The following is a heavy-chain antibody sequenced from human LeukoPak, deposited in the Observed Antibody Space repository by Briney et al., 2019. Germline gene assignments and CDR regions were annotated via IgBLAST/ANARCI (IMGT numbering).Heavy chain of an antibody. D-gene: IGHD6-13*01. CDR3: AKTRPLDSSSWSHGDY. CDR1: GGSVSSGSYY. CDR2: IYYSGST. Sequence: SETLSLTCTVSGGSVSSGSYYWSWIRQPPGKGLEWIGYIYYSGSTNYNPSLKSRVTISVDTSKIQFSLKLSSVTAADTAVYYCAKTRPLDSSSWSHGDYWGQGTLVTVSS. J-gene: IGHJ4*02. V-gene: IGHV4-61*01.